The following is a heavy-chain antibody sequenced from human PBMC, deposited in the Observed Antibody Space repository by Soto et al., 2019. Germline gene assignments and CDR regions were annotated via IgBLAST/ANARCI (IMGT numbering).Heavy chain of an antibody. Sequence: SETLSLTCTVSGCSISSYYWSWIRQPPGKGLEWNGYIYYRGSTNYNPSLKSRVTISVDTSKNQFSLKLSSVTAADTAVYYCARGRAMFGANYYCAEGGQRTLVTVS. CDR2: IYYRGST. CDR3: ARGRAMFGANYYCAE. CDR1: GCSISSYY. J-gene: IGHJ4*02. V-gene: IGHV4-59*01. D-gene: IGHD3-3*01.